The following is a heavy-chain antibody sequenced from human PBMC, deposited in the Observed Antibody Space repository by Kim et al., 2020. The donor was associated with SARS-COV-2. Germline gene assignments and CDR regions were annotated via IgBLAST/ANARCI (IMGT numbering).Heavy chain of an antibody. D-gene: IGHD6-19*01. CDR3: ARDLSRRGGWIDS. J-gene: IGHJ4*02. Sequence: YYVGSVKGRFTISRDNAKNSLYLHMISLRAEDTAFYFCARDLSRRGGWIDSWGQGTLVTVSS. V-gene: IGHV3-7*03.